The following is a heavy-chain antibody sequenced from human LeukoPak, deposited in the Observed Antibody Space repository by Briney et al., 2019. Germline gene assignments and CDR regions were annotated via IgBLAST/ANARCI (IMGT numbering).Heavy chain of an antibody. Sequence: GESLQISCKGSGYSFTSYWIGWVRQLPGKGLEWMGIIYPGDSDTRYSPSFQGQVTISADKSISTAYLQWSSLKASDTAMYYCARRGYCSSTSCYIDYWGQGTLVTVSS. CDR1: GYSFTSYW. J-gene: IGHJ4*02. V-gene: IGHV5-51*01. CDR3: ARRGYCSSTSCYIDY. D-gene: IGHD2-2*01. CDR2: IYPGDSDT.